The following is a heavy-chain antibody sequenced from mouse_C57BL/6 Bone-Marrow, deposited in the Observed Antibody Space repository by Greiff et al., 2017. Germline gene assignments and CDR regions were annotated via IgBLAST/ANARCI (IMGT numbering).Heavy chain of an antibody. CDR3: ARRGNYDLDY. Sequence: VQLQQSGAELVKPGASVKLSCTASGFNIKDYSIHWVKQRTEQGLEWIGRFDPEDGGTKYAQKFQGKATITADTSSNTAYLQLSSLTSEDTAVYYCARRGNYDLDYWGQGTTLTVSS. CDR1: GFNIKDYS. CDR2: FDPEDGGT. V-gene: IGHV14-2*01. J-gene: IGHJ2*01. D-gene: IGHD2-1*01.